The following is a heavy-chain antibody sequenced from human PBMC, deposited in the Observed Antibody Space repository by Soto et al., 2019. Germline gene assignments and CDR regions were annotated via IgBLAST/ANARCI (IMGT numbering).Heavy chain of an antibody. CDR2: IKSKTDGETT. V-gene: IGHV3-15*01. CDR3: TTDDPINRN. CDR1: GFTFSNAW. J-gene: IGHJ4*02. Sequence: GGSLRLSCAASGFTFSNAWMSWVRQAPGKGLEWVGRIKSKTDGETTDYAAPVKGRSAISRDDSKNTLYLQMNSLKTEDTAVYYCTTDDPINRNWGQGTLVTVSS.